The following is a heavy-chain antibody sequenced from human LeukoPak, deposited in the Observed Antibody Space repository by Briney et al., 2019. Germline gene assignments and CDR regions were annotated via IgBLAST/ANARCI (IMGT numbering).Heavy chain of an antibody. CDR2: IYYSGST. V-gene: IGHV4-31*03. J-gene: IGHJ4*02. Sequence: SETLSLTCTVSGGSISSGGYYWSWIRQHPGKGLEWIGYIYYSGSTYYNPSLKSRVTMSVDTSKNQFSLKLSSVTAADTAVYYCAGYSYGNYFDYWGQGTLVTVSS. D-gene: IGHD5-18*01. CDR3: AGYSYGNYFDY. CDR1: GGSISSGGYY.